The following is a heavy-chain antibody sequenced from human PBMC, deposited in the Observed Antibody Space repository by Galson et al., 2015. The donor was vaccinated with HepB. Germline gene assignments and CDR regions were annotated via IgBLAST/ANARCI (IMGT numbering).Heavy chain of an antibody. CDR1: GFAFHNYA. Sequence: SLRLSCAASGFAFHNYAMHWVRQAPGKGLEWVSAIFGSDGGSYYADSGKGRFIISRDNSKNTLSLQMNSLRPEDTAIYYCARDRAVSPRLGCPLSWGQGILVTVSS. D-gene: IGHD3-10*01. J-gene: IGHJ5*02. CDR2: IFGSDGGS. CDR3: ARDRAVSPRLGCPLS. V-gene: IGHV3-23*01.